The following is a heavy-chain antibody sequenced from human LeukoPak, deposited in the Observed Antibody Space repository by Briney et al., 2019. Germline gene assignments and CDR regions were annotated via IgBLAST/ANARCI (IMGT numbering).Heavy chain of an antibody. CDR1: GGSISSSSYY. CDR2: IYYSGST. D-gene: IGHD1-26*01. J-gene: IGHJ4*02. V-gene: IGHV4-39*01. CDR3: ARHRGDSGSYFASYYSDY. Sequence: ASETLSLTCTVSGGSISSSSYYWGWIRQPPGKGLEWIGTIYYSGSTDYNPSLKSRVTISVDTSKNQFSLKLSSVTAADTAVYYCARHRGDSGSYFASYYSDYWGQGTLVTVSS.